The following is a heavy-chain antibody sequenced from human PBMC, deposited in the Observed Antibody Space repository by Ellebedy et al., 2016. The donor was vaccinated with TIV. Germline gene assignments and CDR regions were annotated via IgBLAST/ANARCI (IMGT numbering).Heavy chain of an antibody. CDR3: ASYRTGVGATVFDY. D-gene: IGHD1-26*01. V-gene: IGHV4-39*07. Sequence: SETLSLTCTVSGGSISSSSYYWGWIRQPPGKGLEWIGSIYYSGSTYYNPSLKSRVTISVDRSKNQFSLKLSSVTAADTAVYYCASYRTGVGATVFDYWGQGTLVTVSS. CDR1: GGSISSSSYY. CDR2: IYYSGST. J-gene: IGHJ4*02.